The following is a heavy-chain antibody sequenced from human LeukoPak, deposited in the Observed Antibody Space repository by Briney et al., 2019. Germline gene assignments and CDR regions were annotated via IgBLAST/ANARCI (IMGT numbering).Heavy chain of an antibody. J-gene: IGHJ3*02. CDR2: ISSSSSYI. CDR3: ARDSDTRLRYFDWLSKWGFDAFDI. V-gene: IGHV3-21*04. CDR1: GFTFSSYS. D-gene: IGHD3-9*01. Sequence: PGGSLRLSCAASGFTFSSYSMNWVRQAPGKGLEWVSSISSSSSYIYYADSVKGRFTISRDNAKNSLYLQMNSLRSEDTAVYYCARDSDTRLRYFDWLSKWGFDAFDIWGQGTMVTVSS.